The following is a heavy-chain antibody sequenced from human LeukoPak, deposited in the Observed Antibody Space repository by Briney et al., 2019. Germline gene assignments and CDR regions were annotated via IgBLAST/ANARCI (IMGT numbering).Heavy chain of an antibody. V-gene: IGHV3-33*01. Sequence: PGGSLRLSCAASGFTFSSYGMHWVRQAPGKGLEWVAVIWYDGSNKYYADSVKGRFTISRDNSKNTLYLQMNSLRAEDTAVYYCAREAQQHYYFDYWGQGTLVTVSS. CDR2: IWYDGSNK. CDR1: GFTFSSYG. J-gene: IGHJ4*02. D-gene: IGHD6-13*01. CDR3: AREAQQHYYFDY.